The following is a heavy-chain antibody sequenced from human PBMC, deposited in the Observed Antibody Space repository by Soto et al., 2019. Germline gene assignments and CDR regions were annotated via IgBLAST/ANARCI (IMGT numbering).Heavy chain of an antibody. CDR3: AHTNTTRSVDL. CDR2: IYWDDDK. D-gene: IGHD1-1*01. V-gene: IGHV2-5*02. Sequence: QITLKESGPTLVKPTQTLTLTCTFSGFSLSTSGVGVGWIRQPPGKALECLTLIYWDDDKRYSPSLKSRLTITQDTSKNQLVLTMTNMDPADTATYYCAHTNTTRSVDLWGRGTLVTVSS. CDR1: GFSLSTSGVG. J-gene: IGHJ2*01.